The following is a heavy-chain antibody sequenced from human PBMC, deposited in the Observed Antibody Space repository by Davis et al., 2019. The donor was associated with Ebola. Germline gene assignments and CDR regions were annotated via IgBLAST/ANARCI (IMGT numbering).Heavy chain of an antibody. D-gene: IGHD5-18*01. V-gene: IGHV5-51*01. CDR1: GYTFTTHW. Sequence: GESLKISCKGSGYTFTTHWIAWVRQMPGKGLEWMGIINPSDSDASYSPSFQGQVTFSADTSDSTVYLRWNTLKASDTATYYCARHTKFIRGYSFGYQYYFDHWGQGTLVTASS. CDR3: ARHTKFIRGYSFGYQYYFDH. CDR2: INPSDSDA. J-gene: IGHJ4*02.